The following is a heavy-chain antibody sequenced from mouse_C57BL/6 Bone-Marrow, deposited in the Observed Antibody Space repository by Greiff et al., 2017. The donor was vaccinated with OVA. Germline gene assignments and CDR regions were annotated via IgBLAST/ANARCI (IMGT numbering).Heavy chain of an antibody. V-gene: IGHV1-55*01. CDR3: ARNLYDPPYFDY. J-gene: IGHJ2*01. Sequence: VQLQQPGAELVKPGASVKMSCKASGYTFTSYWITWVKQRPGQGLEWIGDIYPGSGSTNYNEKFKSKATLTVDKSSSTAYMQLSSLTSEDSAVYYCARNLYDPPYFDYWGQGTTLTVSS. D-gene: IGHD2-12*01. CDR1: GYTFTSYW. CDR2: IYPGSGST.